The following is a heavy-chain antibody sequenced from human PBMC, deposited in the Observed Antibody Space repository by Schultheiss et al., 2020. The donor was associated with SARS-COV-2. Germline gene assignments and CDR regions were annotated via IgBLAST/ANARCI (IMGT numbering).Heavy chain of an antibody. CDR1: GFTFSSYW. CDR3: ASPDPKETETGWNYEWYYYYGMDV. J-gene: IGHJ6*02. Sequence: GESLKISCAASGFTFSSYWMSWVRQAPGKGLEWVANIKQDGSEKYYVDSVKGRFTISRDNAKNSLYLQMNSLRAEDTAVYYCASPDPKETETGWNYEWYYYYGMDVWGQGTTVTVSS. V-gene: IGHV3-7*03. CDR2: IKQDGSEK. D-gene: IGHD1-7*01.